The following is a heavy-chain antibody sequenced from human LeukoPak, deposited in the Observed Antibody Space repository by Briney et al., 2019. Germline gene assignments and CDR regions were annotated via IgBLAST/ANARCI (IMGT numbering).Heavy chain of an antibody. Sequence: ASVKVSCKASGYTFTSYYMHWVRQAPGQGLEWMGIINPSGGSTSYAQKFQGRVTMTRDTSTSTVYMELSSLRSEDTAVYYCARDPTHYDSSGYPLDYWGQGTLVTVPS. CDR3: ARDPTHYDSSGYPLDY. J-gene: IGHJ4*02. D-gene: IGHD3-22*01. CDR1: GYTFTSYY. V-gene: IGHV1-46*01. CDR2: INPSGGST.